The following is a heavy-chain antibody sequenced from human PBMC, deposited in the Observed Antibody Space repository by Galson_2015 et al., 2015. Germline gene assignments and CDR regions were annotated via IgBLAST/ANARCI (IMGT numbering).Heavy chain of an antibody. Sequence: SLRLSCAASGFTFSSYAMHWVRQAPGKGLGWVAVISYDGSNKYYADSVKGRFTISRDNSKNTLYLQMNSLRAEDTAVYYCARERGTIFGVALGFDYWGQGTLVTVSS. D-gene: IGHD3-3*01. CDR2: ISYDGSNK. CDR1: GFTFSSYA. J-gene: IGHJ4*02. V-gene: IGHV3-30-3*01. CDR3: ARERGTIFGVALGFDY.